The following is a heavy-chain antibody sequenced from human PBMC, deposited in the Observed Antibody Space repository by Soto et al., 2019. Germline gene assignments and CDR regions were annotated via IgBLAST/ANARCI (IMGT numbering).Heavy chain of an antibody. V-gene: IGHV1-46*03. CDR1: GYTFTSYY. Sequence: GASVKVSCKASGYTFTSYYMHWVRQAPGQGLEWMGIINPSGGSTSYAQKFQGRVTMTRDTSTSTVYMELSSLRSEDTAVYYCARITDSSGWYSSGYYFDYWGQGTLVTVSS. J-gene: IGHJ4*02. D-gene: IGHD6-19*01. CDR3: ARITDSSGWYSSGYYFDY. CDR2: INPSGGST.